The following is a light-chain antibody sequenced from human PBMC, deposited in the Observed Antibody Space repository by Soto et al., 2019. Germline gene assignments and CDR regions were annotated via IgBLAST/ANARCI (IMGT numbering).Light chain of an antibody. CDR3: TSYTNTSLLRTV. CDR1: SGDVGGYGY. CDR2: EVT. J-gene: IGLJ1*01. Sequence: QSALTQPASVSGSPGQSITISCTGSSGDVGGYGYVSWYQQHPGKAPKLIIYEVTKRPSGVSNRLSGSKSGNTASLTISGLQSDDEADYYCTSYTNTSLLRTVFGTGTKVTVL. V-gene: IGLV2-14*01.